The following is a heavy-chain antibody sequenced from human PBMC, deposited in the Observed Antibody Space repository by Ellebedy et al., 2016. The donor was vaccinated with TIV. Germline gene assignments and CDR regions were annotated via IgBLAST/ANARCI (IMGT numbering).Heavy chain of an antibody. D-gene: IGHD6-13*01. V-gene: IGHV3-11*06. CDR1: GFSFSDYY. CDR2: ISSSGSST. J-gene: IGHJ4*02. Sequence: PGGSLRLSCAASGFSFSDYYMTWIRQAPGKGLEWISYISSSGSSTKYADSVKGRFTISRDNAKNSLYLQMNSLRAEDTALYYCARDHIQPGSSWYSHEFWGQGTLVTVSS. CDR3: ARDHIQPGSSWYSHEF.